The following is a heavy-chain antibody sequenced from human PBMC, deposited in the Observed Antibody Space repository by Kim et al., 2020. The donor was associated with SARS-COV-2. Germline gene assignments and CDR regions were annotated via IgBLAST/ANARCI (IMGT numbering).Heavy chain of an antibody. Sequence: GGSLRLSCAASGFTFSTYGMHWVRQAPGKGLEWVAVIWYDGSNKYYADSVKGRFTISRDNSKNTLYLQMNSLGAEDTAVYYCAKDFGFGETWFDPWGQGT. D-gene: IGHD4-17*01. J-gene: IGHJ5*02. CDR1: GFTFSTYG. CDR3: AKDFGFGETWFDP. V-gene: IGHV3-33*06. CDR2: IWYDGSNK.